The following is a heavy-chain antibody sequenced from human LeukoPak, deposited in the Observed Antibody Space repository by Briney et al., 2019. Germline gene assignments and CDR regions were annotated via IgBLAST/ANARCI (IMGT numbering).Heavy chain of an antibody. Sequence: PSETLSLTCTVSGGSISSSSYYWGWIRQPPGKGLEWIGSIYYSGSTYYNPSLESRVTISVDTSKNQFSLKLSSVTAADTAVYYCARGYYYDSSGQSDYFDYWGQGTLVTVSS. CDR2: IYYSGST. CDR1: GGSISSSSYY. V-gene: IGHV4-39*01. J-gene: IGHJ4*02. D-gene: IGHD3-22*01. CDR3: ARGYYYDSSGQSDYFDY.